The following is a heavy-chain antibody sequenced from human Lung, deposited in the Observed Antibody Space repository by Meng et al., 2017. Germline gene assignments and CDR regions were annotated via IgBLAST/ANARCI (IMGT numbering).Heavy chain of an antibody. CDR2: INHSGST. CDR3: ARGPTTMAHDFDY. J-gene: IGHJ4*02. V-gene: IGHV4-34*01. CDR1: GGSFSDYY. D-gene: IGHD4-11*01. Sequence: QGRLQQWGAGLLKPSATLSRTCVVSGGSFSDYYGRWIRQPPGKGLEWIGEINHSGSTNYNPSLESRATISVDTSQNNLSLKLSSVTAADSAVYYCARGPTTMAHDFDYWGQGTLVTVSS.